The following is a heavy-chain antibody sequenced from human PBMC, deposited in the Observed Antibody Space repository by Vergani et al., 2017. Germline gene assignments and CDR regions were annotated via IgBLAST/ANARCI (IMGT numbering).Heavy chain of an antibody. CDR3: ATIGYRRWGYYFDY. CDR2: VFHSGSA. J-gene: IGHJ4*02. D-gene: IGHD2-2*02. V-gene: IGHV4-34*02. Sequence: QVQLQQWGAGVVKPSGTLSLTCAVFGESFSSFYWGWIRQPPGKGLEWIATVFHSGSAYYNPSLRRRVTISVETSKNQFSLRLNSVTAADTAVYYCATIGYRRWGYYFDYWGQGILVTVSS. CDR1: GESFSSFY.